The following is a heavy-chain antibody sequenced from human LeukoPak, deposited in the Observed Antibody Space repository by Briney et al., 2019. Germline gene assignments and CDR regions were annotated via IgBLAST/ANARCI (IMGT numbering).Heavy chain of an antibody. Sequence: ETLSLTCAVYGGSFSGYYWSWVRQAPGKGLEWVSAINGSGGRTYYADSVKGRFTISRDNSKNTLYLQMNTLRAEDTAVYFCAKWGCSGGSCYPFAYWGQGTLVTVSS. D-gene: IGHD2-15*01. V-gene: IGHV3-23*01. J-gene: IGHJ4*02. CDR2: INGSGGRT. CDR1: GGSFSGYY. CDR3: AKWGCSGGSCYPFAY.